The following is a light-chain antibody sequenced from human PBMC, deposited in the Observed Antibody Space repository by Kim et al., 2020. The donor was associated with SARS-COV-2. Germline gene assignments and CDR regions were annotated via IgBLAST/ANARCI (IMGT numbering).Light chain of an antibody. V-gene: IGLV3-1*01. Sequence: SYELTQPPLVSVSPGQTASITCSGDKLGDKYACWYQQKPGQSPVLVIYQHNKRPSGIPERFSGSNSGNTATLTISGTQAMDEADYYCQAWDSSTVVFG. CDR3: QAWDSSTVV. CDR1: KLGDKY. J-gene: IGLJ2*01. CDR2: QHN.